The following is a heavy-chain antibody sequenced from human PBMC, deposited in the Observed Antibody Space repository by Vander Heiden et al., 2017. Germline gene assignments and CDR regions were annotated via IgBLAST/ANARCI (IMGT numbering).Heavy chain of an antibody. J-gene: IGHJ5*02. CDR1: GFTFSYYE. Sequence: VQVVESGGGFVQPGGSLRLSCAASGFTFSYYEMNWVRQAPGKGLEWVSYISSSGRNTYYADSVKGRFTISRDNAKNSVYLQMSSLRVEDTAIYYCTRGTRRIEGAGTSWFDPWGQGTLVTVSS. CDR3: TRGTRRIEGAGTSWFDP. D-gene: IGHD6-13*01. V-gene: IGHV3-48*03. CDR2: ISSSGRNT.